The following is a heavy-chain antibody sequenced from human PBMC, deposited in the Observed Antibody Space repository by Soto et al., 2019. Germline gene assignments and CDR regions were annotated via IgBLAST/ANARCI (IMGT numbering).Heavy chain of an antibody. Sequence: PGGSLRLSCAASGFTFSSYGLHWVRQAPGKGLEWVAVIWYDGSNKYYADSVKGRFTISRDNSKNTLCLQMNSLRAEDTAVYYCERDKRSNYDPFDYRGPGTLVTVSS. V-gene: IGHV3-33*01. D-gene: IGHD3-22*01. CDR1: GFTFSSYG. J-gene: IGHJ4*02. CDR2: IWYDGSNK. CDR3: ERDKRSNYDPFDY.